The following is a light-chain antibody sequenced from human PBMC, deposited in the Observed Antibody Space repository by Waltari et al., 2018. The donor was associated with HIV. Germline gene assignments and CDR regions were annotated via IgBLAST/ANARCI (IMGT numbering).Light chain of an antibody. J-gene: IGLJ3*02. Sequence: SYVLTQAPSVSVPPGQTATHACLAHTLGTKHFHWYRQRPGQAPEVVFHDDSDRPSEIPDRISGSNSGDMATLTIESVESDDEAIYYCQVWDTNDDWVFGGGTRVTVL. V-gene: IGLV3-21*02. CDR1: TLGTKH. CDR3: QVWDTNDDWV. CDR2: DDS.